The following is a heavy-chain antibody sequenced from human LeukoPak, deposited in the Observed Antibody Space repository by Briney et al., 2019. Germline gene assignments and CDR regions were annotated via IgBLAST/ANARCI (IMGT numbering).Heavy chain of an antibody. V-gene: IGHV1-46*01. CDR2: INPSGSST. Sequence: ASVKVSCKASGYSFTSHYMHWVRQAPGQGLEWLGLINPSGSSTLYAQKFQGRVTMTRDMSTTTDYMELSSLRSEDTAVYYCARDLGRYCSGGSCHYYSYYMDVWGKGTTVTVSS. D-gene: IGHD2-15*01. J-gene: IGHJ6*03. CDR1: GYSFTSHY. CDR3: ARDLGRYCSGGSCHYYSYYMDV.